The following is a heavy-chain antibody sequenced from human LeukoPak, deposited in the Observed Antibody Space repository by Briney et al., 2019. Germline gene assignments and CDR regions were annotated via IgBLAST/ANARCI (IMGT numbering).Heavy chain of an antibody. D-gene: IGHD2/OR15-2a*01. CDR1: GYSFTSYW. CDR2: IYPGDSDT. Sequence: GESLKISCKGSGYSFTSYWIGWVRQMPGKGLGWMGIIYPGDSDTRYSPSFQGQVTISADKSISTAYLQWSSLKASDTAMYYCARQITAHNSEDAFDIWGQGTMVTVSS. CDR3: ARQITAHNSEDAFDI. J-gene: IGHJ3*02. V-gene: IGHV5-51*01.